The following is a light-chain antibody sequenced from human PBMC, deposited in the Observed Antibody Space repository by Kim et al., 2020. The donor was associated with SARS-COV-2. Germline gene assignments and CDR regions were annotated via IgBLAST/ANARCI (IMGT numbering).Light chain of an antibody. J-gene: IGKJ1*01. V-gene: IGKV4-1*01. Sequence: DIVMTQSPDSLAVSLGERATINCKSSQSVLYKSSRKNYLAWYQQKAGQPPKLLIYWASTRESGVPDRFSGSGSGTDFTLTITSLQAEDVAVYFCQQYYTTPRTFGHGTKVDIK. CDR3: QQYYTTPRT. CDR2: WAS. CDR1: QSVLYKSSRKNY.